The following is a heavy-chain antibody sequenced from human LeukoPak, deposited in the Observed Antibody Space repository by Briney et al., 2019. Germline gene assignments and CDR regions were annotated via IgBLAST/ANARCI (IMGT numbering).Heavy chain of an antibody. Sequence: GASVKVSCKAAGYTFTGNYMFWLRQAPGQGLEWMGRINPNSGGTNYAQKFQGRVTITRDTSISTAYMELSRLRSDDTAVYYCARGYCSGGSCYSVENWFDPWGQGTLVTVSS. CDR1: GYTFTGNY. CDR2: INPNSGGT. D-gene: IGHD2-15*01. V-gene: IGHV1-2*06. CDR3: ARGYCSGGSCYSVENWFDP. J-gene: IGHJ5*02.